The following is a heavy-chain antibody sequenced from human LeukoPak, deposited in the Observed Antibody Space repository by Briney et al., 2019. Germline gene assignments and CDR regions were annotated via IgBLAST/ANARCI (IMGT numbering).Heavy chain of an antibody. CDR1: GYTFTDYY. V-gene: IGHV1-69*04. CDR2: IIPILGIA. J-gene: IGHJ4*02. CDR3: ARDSGDSSGYYASFDY. D-gene: IGHD3-22*01. Sequence: GASVKVSCKASGYTFTDYYMHWVRQAPGQGLEWMGRIIPILGIANYAQKFQGRVTITADKSTSTAYMELSSLRSEDTAVYYCARDSGDSSGYYASFDYWGQGTLVTVSS.